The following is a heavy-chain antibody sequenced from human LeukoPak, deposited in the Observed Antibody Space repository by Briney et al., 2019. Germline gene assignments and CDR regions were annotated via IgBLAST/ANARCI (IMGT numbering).Heavy chain of an antibody. CDR3: ARRPRGGRDRYRSGGSCSLGWFDP. V-gene: IGHV5-51*01. Sequence: GESLKISCKGSGYSFTSYWIGWVRQMPGKGLEWMGIIYPGDSDTSYSPSFQGQVTISADKSLSPAYLQWSSLKASDTAMYYCARRPRGGRDRYRSGGSCSLGWFDPWGQGTLVTVSS. CDR1: GYSFTSYW. J-gene: IGHJ5*02. CDR2: IYPGDSDT. D-gene: IGHD2-15*01.